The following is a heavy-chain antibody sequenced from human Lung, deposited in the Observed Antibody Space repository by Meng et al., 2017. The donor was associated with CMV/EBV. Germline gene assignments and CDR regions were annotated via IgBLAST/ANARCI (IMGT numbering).Heavy chain of an antibody. D-gene: IGHD3-10*02. Sequence: TFNNYGLIWVRQAPGKGLEWVGGISAYSGNTNYEQKIQDRVTMTTHTSSNTAYMELRSLRSDDTAIYYCARVVVHYYARGDNADYSDYWGQGTLVTVSS. CDR2: ISAYSGNT. V-gene: IGHV1-18*04. CDR3: ARVVVHYYARGDNADYSDY. CDR1: TFNNYG. J-gene: IGHJ4*02.